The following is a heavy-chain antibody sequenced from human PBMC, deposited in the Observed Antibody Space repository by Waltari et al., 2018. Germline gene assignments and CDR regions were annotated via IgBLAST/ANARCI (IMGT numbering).Heavy chain of an antibody. CDR1: GFIFSSYG. V-gene: IGHV3-30*18. CDR2: ISYDGYDK. Sequence: QVQLVESGGGVVQPGRSLRLSCAASGFIFSSYGMHWVRQAPGKGLEWVAGISYDGYDKNYADSLQGRVTISRDNSQNTLYLQLNSLRPDDTAVYYCAKVFLEWQTDNWIDTWGQGTLVTVSS. D-gene: IGHD3-3*01. CDR3: AKVFLEWQTDNWIDT. J-gene: IGHJ5*02.